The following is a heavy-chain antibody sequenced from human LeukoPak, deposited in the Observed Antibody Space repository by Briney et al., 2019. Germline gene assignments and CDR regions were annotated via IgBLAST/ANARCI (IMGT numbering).Heavy chain of an antibody. J-gene: IGHJ4*02. CDR1: GGSISSSSYY. CDR2: IYYSGST. D-gene: IGHD1-26*01. V-gene: IGHV4-39*01. CDR3: ASLRERSYYARGFDY. Sequence: SETLSLTCTVSGGSISSSSYYWGWIRQTPGKGLEWIGSIYYSGSTFYSPSLKSRVTISVYTSKNQFSLKLSSVTAADTAVYYCASLRERSYYARGFDYWGQGTLVTVSS.